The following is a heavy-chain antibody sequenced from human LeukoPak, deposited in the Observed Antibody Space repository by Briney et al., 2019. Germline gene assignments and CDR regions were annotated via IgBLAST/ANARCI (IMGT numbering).Heavy chain of an antibody. D-gene: IGHD2-15*01. CDR3: ARASYCNGGSCYLDS. J-gene: IGHJ4*02. V-gene: IGHV3-64*02. CDR2: ISSNGGTT. CDR1: GFSFNTYT. Sequence: GGSLRLSCAASGFSFNTYTMRWVRQAPGKGPEYVSTISSNGGTTYYADSVKGRFTISRDNSKNTLYLQMGSLRPEDTAVYYCARASYCNGGSCYLDSWGQGTLVTVSS.